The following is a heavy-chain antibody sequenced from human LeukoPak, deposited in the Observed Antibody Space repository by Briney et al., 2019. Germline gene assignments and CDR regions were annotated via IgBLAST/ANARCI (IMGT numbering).Heavy chain of an antibody. CDR2: ISAYNGNT. J-gene: IGHJ4*02. CDR1: GYTFTSYG. D-gene: IGHD3-10*01. Sequence: ASVKVSCKASGYTFTSYGISWVRQAPGQGLEWVGWISAYNGNTNYAQKLQGRVTMTTDTSTSTAYMELRSLRSDDTAVYYCARDLTPYYYGSGSYWGQGTLVTVSS. CDR3: ARDLTPYYYGSGSY. V-gene: IGHV1-18*01.